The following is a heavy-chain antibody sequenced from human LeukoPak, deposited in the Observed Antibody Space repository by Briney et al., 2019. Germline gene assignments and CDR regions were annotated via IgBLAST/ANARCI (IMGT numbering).Heavy chain of an antibody. J-gene: IGHJ5*02. CDR1: GGSFSGYY. D-gene: IGHD2-15*01. CDR3: ARGNTIVVVVAARSRWFDP. Sequence: SETLSLTCAVYGGSFSGYYWSWIRQPPGKGLEWIGEINHSGSTNYNPSLKSRVTISVDTSKNQFSLKLSSVTAADTAVYYCARGNTIVVVVAARSRWFDPWGQGTLVTVSS. V-gene: IGHV4-34*01. CDR2: INHSGST.